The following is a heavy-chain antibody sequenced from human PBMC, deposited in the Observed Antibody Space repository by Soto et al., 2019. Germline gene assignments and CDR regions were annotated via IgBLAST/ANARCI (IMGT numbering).Heavy chain of an antibody. CDR2: MKPSTGDS. J-gene: IGHJ4*02. D-gene: IGHD6-13*01. Sequence: QEQLVQSGAEVKKPGASVKVSCEASGYTFSSNDIDWVRQASGQGLEWMGWMKPSTGDSGYAQDFQGRITLTRDTATGTAYMELSSLRPEETAVYYCARGGPAAGFDLWGQGTLVTVSS. CDR3: ARGGPAAGFDL. CDR1: GYTFSSND. V-gene: IGHV1-8*01.